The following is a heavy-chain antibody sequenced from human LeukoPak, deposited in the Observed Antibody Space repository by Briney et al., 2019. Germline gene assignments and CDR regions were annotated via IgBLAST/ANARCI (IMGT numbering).Heavy chain of an antibody. J-gene: IGHJ4*02. V-gene: IGHV4-34*01. CDR2: INHSGST. D-gene: IGHD6-19*01. CDR1: GGSFSGYY. CDR3: ARRLDSSGWYNY. Sequence: SETLSLTCAVYGGSFSGYYWSWIRQPPGKGLEWIGEINHSGSTNYNPSLKSRVTISVDTSKNQFSLQLSSVTAADTAVYYCARRLDSSGWYNYWGQGTLVTVSS.